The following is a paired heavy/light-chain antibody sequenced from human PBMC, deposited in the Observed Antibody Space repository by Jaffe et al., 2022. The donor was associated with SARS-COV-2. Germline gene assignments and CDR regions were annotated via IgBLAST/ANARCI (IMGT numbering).Heavy chain of an antibody. V-gene: IGHV3-23*04. CDR1: GFSFSSYA. J-gene: IGHJ4*02. Sequence: EVQLVESGGGLVQPGGSLRLSCAASGFSFSSYAMSWVRQAPGKGLEWVSALSGSGDSTDYADSVKGRFTISRDNSKNTLFLQMNSLRAEDTAVYYCAKSYYASGTYYNAPCDSWGQGTLVTVSS. D-gene: IGHD3-10*01. CDR2: LSGSGDST. CDR3: AKSYYASGTYYNAPCDS.
Light chain of an antibody. V-gene: IGLV1-44*01. CDR3: AAWDDSLNGPV. J-gene: IGLJ3*02. CDR2: RNN. CDR1: SSNIGSNT. Sequence: QSVLTQPPSASGTPGQRVTISCSGSSSNIGSNTVNWYQQFPGTAPKLLIYRNNQRPSGVPDRFSGSKSGTSASLAISGLQSEDEADYYCAAWDDSLNGPVFGGGTKLTVL.